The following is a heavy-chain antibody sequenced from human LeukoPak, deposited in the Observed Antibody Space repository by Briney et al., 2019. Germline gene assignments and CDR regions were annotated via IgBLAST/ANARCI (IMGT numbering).Heavy chain of an antibody. Sequence: GGSLRLSCAASGFTFSTYAMSWVRQAPANGLEWVSAISGGGGSTYYADSVKGRFTISRDNSKNTVYLQMNSVRAEDTAVYYCAKNEYTSVWFLYYFDCWGQGTLVTVSS. CDR1: GFTFSTYA. J-gene: IGHJ4*02. CDR2: ISGGGGST. D-gene: IGHD6-19*01. V-gene: IGHV3-23*01. CDR3: AKNEYTSVWFLYYFDC.